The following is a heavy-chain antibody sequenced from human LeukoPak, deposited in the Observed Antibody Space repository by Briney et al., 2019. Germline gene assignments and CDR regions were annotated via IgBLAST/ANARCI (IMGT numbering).Heavy chain of an antibody. J-gene: IGHJ4*02. D-gene: IGHD3-22*01. Sequence: PGGSLRLSCAASGFTFSSYAMSWVRQAPGKGLEWVSAISASGGSTYYADSVKGRSTISRDNSKNTLYLQMNSLRAEDTAIYYCAKGLYYYDSSGYPPDYWGQGTLVAVSS. CDR1: GFTFSSYA. V-gene: IGHV3-23*01. CDR2: ISASGGST. CDR3: AKGLYYYDSSGYPPDY.